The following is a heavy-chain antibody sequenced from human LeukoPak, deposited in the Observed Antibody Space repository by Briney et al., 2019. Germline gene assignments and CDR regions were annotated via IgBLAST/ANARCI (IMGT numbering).Heavy chain of an antibody. Sequence: PSETLSLTCIVSAVSISSNFPYWGWIRQPPGKAPEWIGSVYYSGTTSYNPSLKSRVTISVDMSKNHFSLRLRSVTAADTAMYYCARGTLYRGWSYYLDFWGQGSQVTVSS. J-gene: IGHJ4*02. D-gene: IGHD6-19*01. V-gene: IGHV4-39*07. CDR3: ARGTLYRGWSYYLDF. CDR2: VYYSGTT. CDR1: AVSISSNFPY.